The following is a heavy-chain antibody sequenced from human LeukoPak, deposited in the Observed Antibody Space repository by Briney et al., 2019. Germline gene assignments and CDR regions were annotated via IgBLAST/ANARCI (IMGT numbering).Heavy chain of an antibody. D-gene: IGHD3-9*01. CDR2: IYYSGST. V-gene: IGHV4-61*01. CDR1: GGSVSRGSYY. J-gene: IGHJ4*02. CDR3: ARCWGRYFDWSSIVG. Sequence: PSETLSLTCTVSGGSVSRGSYYWSWIRQPPGKALECIGYIYYSGSTKYNPSLKSRVTISVDTSKNQFSLKLSSVTAADTAVYYCARCWGRYFDWSSIVGWGQGTLVTVSS.